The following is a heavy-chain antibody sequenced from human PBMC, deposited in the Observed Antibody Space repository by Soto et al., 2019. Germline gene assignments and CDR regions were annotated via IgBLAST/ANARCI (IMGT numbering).Heavy chain of an antibody. J-gene: IGHJ6*03. D-gene: IGHD2-2*01. CDR3: ARDRVPAAIQTYYYYYYMGV. CDR2: TYYRSKWYN. V-gene: IGHV6-1*01. CDR1: GDSVSSNSAA. Sequence: PSQTLSLTCAISGDSVSSNSAAWNWIRQSPSRSLEWLGRTYYRSKWYNDYAVSVKSRITINPDTSKNQFSLQLNSVTPEDTAVYYCARDRVPAAIQTYYYYYYMGVWGKGTTVTVSS.